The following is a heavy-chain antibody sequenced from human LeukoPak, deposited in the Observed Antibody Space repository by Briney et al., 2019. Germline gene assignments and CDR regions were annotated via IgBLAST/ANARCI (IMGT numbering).Heavy chain of an antibody. CDR2: VYSAGST. J-gene: IGHJ4*02. V-gene: IGHV4-39*07. Sequence: SETLSLTCTVSGDSISSNNYYWGWIRQPPGEGLNWIGSVYSAGSTYYNPSLRSRVTISVDTSKNQFSLKLSSVTAADTAVYYCARDAATPGNSFDYWGQGTLVTVSS. CDR3: ARDAATPGNSFDY. CDR1: GDSISSNNYY. D-gene: IGHD6-25*01.